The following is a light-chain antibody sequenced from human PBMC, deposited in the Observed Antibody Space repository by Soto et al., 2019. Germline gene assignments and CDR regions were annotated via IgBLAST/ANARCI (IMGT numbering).Light chain of an antibody. J-gene: IGKJ5*01. CDR2: DAS. V-gene: IGKV1-5*01. Sequence: DIQLTQSPSTLSGSVGDRVTITCRASQTISSWLAWYQQKRGNAPKLLIYDASNLETGVPSRFSGSGSGTDFTFNISSLQPEDCATYYGQQANSFPITFGQGTRLDIK. CDR1: QTISSW. CDR3: QQANSFPIT.